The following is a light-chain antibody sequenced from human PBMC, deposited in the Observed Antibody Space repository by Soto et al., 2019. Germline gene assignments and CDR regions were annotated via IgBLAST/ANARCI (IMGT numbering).Light chain of an antibody. CDR1: SRDVGGYNY. CDR2: DVS. Sequence: QSVLTQPASVSGSPGQSITISCTGTSRDVGGYNYVSWYQKHPGRAPQLLVHDVSTRPSGVSYRFSGSKSGNTALLTISGLQAEDEADYYCISYTTSSLYVFGTGTKVTVL. V-gene: IGLV2-14*01. J-gene: IGLJ1*01. CDR3: ISYTTSSLYV.